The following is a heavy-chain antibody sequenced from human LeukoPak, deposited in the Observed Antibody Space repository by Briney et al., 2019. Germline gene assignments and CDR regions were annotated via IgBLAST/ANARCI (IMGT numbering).Heavy chain of an antibody. CDR3: VREGRYCGGGSCF. CDR2: ISSNGGDS. V-gene: IGHV3-64D*06. J-gene: IGHJ4*02. D-gene: IGHD2-15*01. Sequence: PGGSLRLSCSASGFTFSSNSMHCVRQVPGKGLEYVAAISSNGGDSYYADSVKGRFTISRDNSKNTLYLQMSSLRVEDTALYYCVREGRYCGGGSCFWGQGTLVTVSS. CDR1: GFTFSSNS.